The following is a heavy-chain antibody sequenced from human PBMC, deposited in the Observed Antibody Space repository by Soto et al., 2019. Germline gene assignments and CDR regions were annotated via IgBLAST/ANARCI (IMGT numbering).Heavy chain of an antibody. V-gene: IGHV4-4*07. CDR2: ISTSGHV. CDR3: ARDNNDFWSLYPLAFDY. J-gene: IGHJ4*02. D-gene: IGHD3-3*01. Sequence: SETLSLTCSVSGGSLSKYYWSWIRQPAGKGLEWIGRISTSGHVVSKVSLRSRLTMSVDMSNNHFSLKLTSVTAADTAVYYCARDNNDFWSLYPLAFDYWGQGALVTVSS. CDR1: GGSLSKYY.